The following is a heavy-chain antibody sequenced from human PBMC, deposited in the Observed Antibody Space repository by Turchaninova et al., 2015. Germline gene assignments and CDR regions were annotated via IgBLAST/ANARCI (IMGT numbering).Heavy chain of an antibody. Sequence: SLILLGVASGFTFNTYAMNWVRQAPGKGLEWVAGIVGGGSTYYAHSVKGRFTISRDDSKNTLYLQLTSLRAEDTAVYYCAKDKVPDGLWNFDHWGRGTLVAVSS. J-gene: IGHJ2*01. CDR2: IVGGGST. D-gene: IGHD5-24*01. V-gene: IGHV3-23*01. CDR3: AKDKVPDGLWNFDH. CDR1: GFTFNTYA.